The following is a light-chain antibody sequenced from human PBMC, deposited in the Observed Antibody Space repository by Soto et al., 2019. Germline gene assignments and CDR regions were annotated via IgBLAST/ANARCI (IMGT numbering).Light chain of an antibody. CDR1: SSNIGSNT. CDR3: AAWDDSLNGSHVV. Sequence: QAVVTQPPSASGTPGQRVTISCSGSSSNIGSNTVNWYQQLPGTAPKLLIYSNNQRPSGVPDRFSGSKSGTSASLAISGLQCEVEGDYCCAAWDDSLNGSHVVFGGGTKLTVL. J-gene: IGLJ2*01. CDR2: SNN. V-gene: IGLV1-44*01.